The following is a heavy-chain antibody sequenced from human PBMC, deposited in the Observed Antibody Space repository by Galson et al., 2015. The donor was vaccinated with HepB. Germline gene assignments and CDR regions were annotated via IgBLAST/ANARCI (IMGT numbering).Heavy chain of an antibody. CDR1: GFTFSSYG. J-gene: IGHJ6*02. V-gene: IGHV3-33*01. D-gene: IGHD3-10*01. CDR2: IWYDGSNK. Sequence: SLRLSCAASGFTFSSYGMHWVRQAPGKGLEWVAVIWYDGSNKYYADSVKGRFTISRDNSKNTLYLQMNSLRAEDTAVYYCARDDRRVPKLWFGELLPTTTYYYGMDVRGQGTTVTVSS. CDR3: ARDDRRVPKLWFGELLPTTTYYYGMDV.